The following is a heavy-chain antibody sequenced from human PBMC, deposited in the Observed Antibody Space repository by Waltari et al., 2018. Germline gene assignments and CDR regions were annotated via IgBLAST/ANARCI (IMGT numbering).Heavy chain of an antibody. D-gene: IGHD2-15*01. CDR2: IYHSGST. V-gene: IGHV4-38-2*01. Sequence: QVQLQESGPGLVKPSETLSLTCAVSGYSISSGYYWGWIRQPPGKGLEWIGSIYHSGSTYYNPSLKSRVTISVDTSKNQFSLKLSSVTAADTAGYYCARVVLHVGWFDPWGQGTLVTVSS. CDR1: GYSISSGYY. J-gene: IGHJ5*02. CDR3: ARVVLHVGWFDP.